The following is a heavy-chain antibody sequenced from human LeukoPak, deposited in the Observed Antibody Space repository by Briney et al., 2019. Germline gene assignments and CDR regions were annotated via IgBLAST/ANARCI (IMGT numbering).Heavy chain of an antibody. CDR2: IYYRRST. J-gene: IGHJ4*02. Sequence: SETLSLTCTVSGGSISSYYWSWIRRPPGKGLEWIGYIYYRRSTNYNPSLKSRVTISVDTSKNQFSLKLSSLTAADTAVYYCARAEPTAMVSVAFDYWGQGTLVTVSS. CDR1: GGSISSYY. CDR3: ARAEPTAMVSVAFDY. D-gene: IGHD5-18*01. V-gene: IGHV4-59*01.